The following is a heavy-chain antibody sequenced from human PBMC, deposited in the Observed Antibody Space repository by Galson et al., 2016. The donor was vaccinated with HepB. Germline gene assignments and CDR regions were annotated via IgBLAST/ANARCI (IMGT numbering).Heavy chain of an antibody. J-gene: IGHJ4*02. Sequence: SLRLSCAASGFTFSSYGMHWVRQAPGKGLKWVAVIWYDGSNKYYADSVKGRFTISRDNSKNTLFLQMNSLRAEDTAMYYCARGDNSGYSFFDSWGQGTLVTVSS. V-gene: IGHV3-33*01. CDR2: IWYDGSNK. D-gene: IGHD3-22*01. CDR1: GFTFSSYG. CDR3: ARGDNSGYSFFDS.